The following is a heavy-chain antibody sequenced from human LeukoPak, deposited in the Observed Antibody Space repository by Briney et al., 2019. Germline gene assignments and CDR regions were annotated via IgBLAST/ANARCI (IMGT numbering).Heavy chain of an antibody. V-gene: IGHV3-30*02. J-gene: IGHJ3*02. D-gene: IGHD4-17*01. CDR2: IRYGGSNK. Sequence: GGSLRLSCAASGFTFSSYGMHWVRQAPGQGLKWLAFIRYGGSNKYYADSVKGRFTISRDNSKNTLYLQMNSLRAEDTAVYYCAKDSYGDYRGAFDIWGQGTMVTVSS. CDR3: AKDSYGDYRGAFDI. CDR1: GFTFSSYG.